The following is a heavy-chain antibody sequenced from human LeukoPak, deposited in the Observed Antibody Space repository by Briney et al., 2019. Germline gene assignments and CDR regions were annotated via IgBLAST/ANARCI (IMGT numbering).Heavy chain of an antibody. V-gene: IGHV1-2*02. CDR2: INPNSGGT. CDR1: GYTFTGYY. Sequence: ASVKVSCKASGYTFTGYYMHWVRQAPGQGLEWMGWINPNSGGTNYAQKFQGRVTMTRDTSIGTAYMELSRLRSDDTAVYYCASRGYCSSTSCYRAVSYYYYYMDVWGKGTTVTVSS. D-gene: IGHD2-2*02. CDR3: ASRGYCSSTSCYRAVSYYYYYMDV. J-gene: IGHJ6*03.